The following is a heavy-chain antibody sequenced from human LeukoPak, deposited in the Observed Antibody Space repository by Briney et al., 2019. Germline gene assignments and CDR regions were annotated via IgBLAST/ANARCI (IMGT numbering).Heavy chain of an antibody. J-gene: IGHJ4*02. D-gene: IGHD4-17*01. CDR3: ARDPDYGDYEGDY. Sequence: GGSLRLSCAASGFTFSSYWMSWVRQAPGKGLEWVANIKQDGSEKYYVDSVKGRFTISRDNAKNSLYLQMNSLRAEDTAVYYCARDPDYGDYEGDYWGQGTLVTVSS. CDR1: GFTFSSYW. CDR2: IKQDGSEK. V-gene: IGHV3-7*01.